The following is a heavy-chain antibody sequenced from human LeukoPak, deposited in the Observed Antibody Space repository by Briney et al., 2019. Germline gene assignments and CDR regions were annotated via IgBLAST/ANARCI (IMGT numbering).Heavy chain of an antibody. J-gene: IGHJ4*02. V-gene: IGHV3-23*01. CDR3: VTRGSYFDY. CDR1: GFTFSSYE. Sequence: GGSLRLSCAASGFTFSSYEMNWVRQAPGKGLKWLSYISTSGDNIYYADSVKGRFTISRDNSKNTMYLQMNSLRAEDTAVYYCVTRGSYFDYWGQGTLVTVSS. CDR2: ISTSGDNI. D-gene: IGHD2-2*01.